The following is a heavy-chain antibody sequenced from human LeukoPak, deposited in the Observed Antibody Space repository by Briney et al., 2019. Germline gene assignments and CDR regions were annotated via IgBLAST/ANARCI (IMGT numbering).Heavy chain of an antibody. CDR2: IYSGGST. CDR3: ARDGGDKTAYYGDYFDC. CDR1: EFSVGSNY. Sequence: PGGSLRLSCAASEFSVGSNYMTWVRQAPGKGLEWVSLIYSGGSTYYADSVKGRFTISRDNSKNTLYLRVNGLRPEDTAVYYCARDGGDKTAYYGDYFDCWGQGTLVTVSS. J-gene: IGHJ4*02. V-gene: IGHV3-66*01. D-gene: IGHD3-9*01.